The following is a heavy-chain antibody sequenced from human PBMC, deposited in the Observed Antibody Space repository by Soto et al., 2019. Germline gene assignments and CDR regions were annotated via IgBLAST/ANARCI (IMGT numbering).Heavy chain of an antibody. CDR3: ARGDCSSTSCHLKRAFDI. V-gene: IGHV3-30-3*01. Sequence: GGSLRLSCAASGFTFSSYAMHWVRQGPGKGLEWVAVISYDGSNKYYADSVKGRFTISRDNSKNTLYLQMNSLRAEDTAVYYCARGDCSSTSCHLKRAFDIWGQGTMVTVSS. D-gene: IGHD2-2*01. CDR2: ISYDGSNK. CDR1: GFTFSSYA. J-gene: IGHJ3*02.